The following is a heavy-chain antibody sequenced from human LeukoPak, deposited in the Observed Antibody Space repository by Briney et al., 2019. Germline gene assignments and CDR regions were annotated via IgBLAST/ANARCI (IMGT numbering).Heavy chain of an antibody. Sequence: GGSLRLSCAASGFTFSSYAMHWVRQAPGKGLEWVAIISYDGSNKYYADSVKGRFTISRDNSKNSLYLQMNSLRTEDTALYYCAKGSSSYTPAYDYWGQGTLVTVSS. CDR1: GFTFSSYA. D-gene: IGHD3-16*02. CDR3: AKGSSSYTPAYDY. CDR2: ISYDGSNK. V-gene: IGHV3-30*04. J-gene: IGHJ4*02.